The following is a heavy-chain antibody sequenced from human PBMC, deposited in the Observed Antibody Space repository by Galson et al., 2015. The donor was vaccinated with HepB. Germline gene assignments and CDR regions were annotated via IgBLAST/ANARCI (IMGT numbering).Heavy chain of an antibody. D-gene: IGHD3-10*01. CDR2: IHYTGST. CDR1: GGSISFYY. CDR3: ARIRLRFGEHDAFDI. V-gene: IGHV4-59*01. Sequence: LSLTCTVSGGSISFYYWSWIRQSPAKGLGWIGNIHYTGSTNYNPSLKSRVTISVDMSKNQFSLQLNSVTAADTAVYYCARIRLRFGEHDAFDIWGQGTLVTVSS. J-gene: IGHJ3*02.